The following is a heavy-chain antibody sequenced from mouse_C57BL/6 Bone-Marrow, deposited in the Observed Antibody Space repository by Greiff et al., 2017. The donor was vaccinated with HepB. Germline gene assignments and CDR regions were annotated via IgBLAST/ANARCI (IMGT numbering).Heavy chain of an antibody. CDR1: GFTFSDYY. Sequence: GQVVESGGGLVQPGGSLKLSCAASGFTFSDYYMYWVRQTPEKRLEWVAYISNGGGSTYYPDTVKGRFTISRDNAKNTLYLQMSRLKSEDTAMYYCARRGDYDPYAMDYWGQGTSVTVSS. J-gene: IGHJ4*01. CDR2: ISNGGGST. V-gene: IGHV5-12*01. D-gene: IGHD2-4*01. CDR3: ARRGDYDPYAMDY.